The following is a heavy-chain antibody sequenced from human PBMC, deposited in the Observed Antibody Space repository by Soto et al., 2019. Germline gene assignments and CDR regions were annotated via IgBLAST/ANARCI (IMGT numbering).Heavy chain of an antibody. CDR2: IYYSWST. CDR1: GGSISSGDYY. Sequence: SETLSLTCTVSGGSISSGDYYWSWIRQPPGKGLEWIGYIYYSWSTYYNPSRKSRVTISVDTSKNQFSLKLISVTAADTAVYYCARRYGVHFAYWGQGTLVTVSS. CDR3: ARRYGVHFAY. J-gene: IGHJ4*02. D-gene: IGHD4-17*01. V-gene: IGHV4-30-4*01.